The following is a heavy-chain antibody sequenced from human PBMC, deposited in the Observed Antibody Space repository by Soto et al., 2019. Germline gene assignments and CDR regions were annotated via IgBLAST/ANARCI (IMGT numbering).Heavy chain of an antibody. CDR3: AKDGDWYDFSTGYYSRGNYCDY. J-gene: IGHJ4*02. CDR1: GFVFNNYA. CDR2: LSSGGGTT. Sequence: GGSLRLSCAASGFVFNNYALSWVRQAPGKGLEWGATLSSGGGTTYYTDSVKGRFTISRDNSMNLLYLQMNSLRADDTAVYYCAKDGDWYDFSTGYYSRGNYCDYRGQGTLVTNSS. V-gene: IGHV3-23*01. D-gene: IGHD3-3*01.